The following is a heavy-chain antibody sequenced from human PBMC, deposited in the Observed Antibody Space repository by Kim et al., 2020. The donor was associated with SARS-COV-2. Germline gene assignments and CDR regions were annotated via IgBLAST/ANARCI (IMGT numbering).Heavy chain of an antibody. V-gene: IGHV3-30*01. J-gene: IGHJ6*02. D-gene: IGHD6-6*01. Sequence: ADSVKCRFTISRDNSKNTLYLKMNSLRAEDTAVYYCARSIAGSYYYGMDVWGQGTTVTVSS. CDR3: ARSIAGSYYYGMDV.